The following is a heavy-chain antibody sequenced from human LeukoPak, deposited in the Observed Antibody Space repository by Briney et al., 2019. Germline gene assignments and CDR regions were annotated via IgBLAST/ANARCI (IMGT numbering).Heavy chain of an antibody. CDR2: INHSGST. CDR1: GGSFSGYH. D-gene: IGHD3-9*01. Sequence: PSETLSLTCAVYGGSFSGYHWSWIRQPPGKGLEWIGEINHSGSTNYNPSLKSRVTISVDTSKNQFSLKLSSVTAADTAVYYCARGLLRYFDWLSTYDAFDIWGQGTMVSVSS. J-gene: IGHJ3*02. V-gene: IGHV4-34*01. CDR3: ARGLLRYFDWLSTYDAFDI.